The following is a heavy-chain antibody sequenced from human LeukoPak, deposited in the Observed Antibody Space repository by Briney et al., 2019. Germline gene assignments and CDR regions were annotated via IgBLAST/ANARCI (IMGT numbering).Heavy chain of an antibody. D-gene: IGHD6-19*01. Sequence: PGGSLRLSCAASGFTFSTCGMHWVRLAPGKGLEWVALISHHGSDEYYADSVKGRFTISRDNSKNMLYLQMNRLRAEDTAVYYCAKDPHGRGWSFDSWGREPWSPSPQ. CDR2: ISHHGSDE. CDR1: GFTFSTCG. CDR3: AKDPHGRGWSFDS. J-gene: IGHJ4*02. V-gene: IGHV3-30*18.